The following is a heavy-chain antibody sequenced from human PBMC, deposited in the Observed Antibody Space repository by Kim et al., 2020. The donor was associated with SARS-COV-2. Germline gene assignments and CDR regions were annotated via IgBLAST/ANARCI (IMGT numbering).Heavy chain of an antibody. J-gene: IGHJ4*02. CDR1: GFTFSDYY. CDR3: ARGSRTPDY. V-gene: IGHV3-11*01. Sequence: GGSLRLSCAASGFTFSDYYMTWFRQAPGKGPECVSFISPSGSTTYYADSMRGRFTISRDNARNSLYLQMDTLRAEDAAVYYCARGSRTPDYWGQGTLVTVSS. CDR2: ISPSGSTT.